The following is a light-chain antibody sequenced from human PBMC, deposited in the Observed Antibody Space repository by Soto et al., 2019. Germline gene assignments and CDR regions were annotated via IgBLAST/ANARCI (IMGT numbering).Light chain of an antibody. J-gene: IGKJ5*01. CDR3: QHYNSFPIT. V-gene: IGKV1-12*01. CDR1: QGISSW. Sequence: IQMTQSPSSVSASVGDRVTITCRASQGISSWLAWYQQKPGQAPKLLIYDASQLETGVPSRFSGSGSGTDFTFTINSLQPEDIGTYYCQHYNSFPITFGQGTRLEI. CDR2: DAS.